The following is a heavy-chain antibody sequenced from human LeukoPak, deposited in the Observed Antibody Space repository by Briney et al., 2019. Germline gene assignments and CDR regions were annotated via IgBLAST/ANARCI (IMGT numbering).Heavy chain of an antibody. D-gene: IGHD5-18*01. CDR1: GYTFTSYG. CDR2: ISAYNGNT. Sequence: ASVKVSCKASGYTFTSYGISWVRQAPGQGLEWVGWISAYNGNTNYAQKLQGRVTMTTDTSTSTAYMELRSLRSGDTAVYYCARDRSRHTAMDKVSLDYWGQGTLVTVSS. V-gene: IGHV1-18*01. J-gene: IGHJ4*02. CDR3: ARDRSRHTAMDKVSLDY.